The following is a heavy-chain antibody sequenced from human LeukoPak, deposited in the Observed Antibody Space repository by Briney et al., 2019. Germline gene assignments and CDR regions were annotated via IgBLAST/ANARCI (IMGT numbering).Heavy chain of an antibody. V-gene: IGHV3-30*18. D-gene: IGHD6-19*01. CDR1: GFTFSSYG. J-gene: IGHJ3*02. CDR2: ISYDGSNK. Sequence: PGRSLRLSCAASGFTFSSYGMHWVRQAPGKGLEWVAVISYDGSNKYYADSVKGRFTISRDNSKNTLYLQMNSLRAEDTAVYYCAKRLRAVAAHGVAFDIWGQGTMVTVSS. CDR3: AKRLRAVAAHGVAFDI.